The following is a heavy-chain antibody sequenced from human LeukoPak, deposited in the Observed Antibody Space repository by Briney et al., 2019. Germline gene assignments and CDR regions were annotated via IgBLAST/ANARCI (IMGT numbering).Heavy chain of an antibody. J-gene: IGHJ4*02. V-gene: IGHV3-74*01. CDR3: ARAAYSGSYSWFDY. Sequence: GGSLRLSCVASGITFSSYWMHWVRQTPGQGLMWVARIQSDGSTIYADSVQSRFTISRDNAKNTVYLQMNSLRVDDTAVYYCARAAYSGSYSWFDYWGQGTLVTVSS. D-gene: IGHD1-26*01. CDR1: GITFSSYW. CDR2: IQSDGST.